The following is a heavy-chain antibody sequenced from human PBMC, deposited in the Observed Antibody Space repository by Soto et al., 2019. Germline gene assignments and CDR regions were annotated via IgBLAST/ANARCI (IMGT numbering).Heavy chain of an antibody. D-gene: IGHD6-6*01. J-gene: IGHJ6*02. Sequence: GASVKVSCKASGYTFTGYYMHWVRQAPGQGLEWMGWINPNSGGTNYAQKFQGWVTMTRDTSISTAYMELSRLRSDDTAVYYCARDRPDGEAARPYYYYGMDVWGQGTTVTV. CDR3: ARDRPDGEAARPYYYYGMDV. CDR2: INPNSGGT. CDR1: GYTFTGYY. V-gene: IGHV1-2*04.